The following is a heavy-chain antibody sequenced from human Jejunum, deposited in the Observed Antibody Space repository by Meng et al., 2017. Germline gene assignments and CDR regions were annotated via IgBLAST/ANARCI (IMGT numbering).Heavy chain of an antibody. CDR2: TYYTSKGNN. V-gene: IGHV6-1*01. J-gene: IGHJ5*02. CDR3: ARGFWKSGFDS. CDR1: ADNAPRGNTA. D-gene: IGHD3-3*01. Sequence: QVQSQYSGSGQVTPSQTLSRTCATSADNAPRGNTASNWITQSPSRCIGWLGRTYYTSKGNNDYAVSVRSRITINADTSKSQSSLHLNSVTPEDTAVYYCARGFWKSGFDSWGQGTLVTVSS.